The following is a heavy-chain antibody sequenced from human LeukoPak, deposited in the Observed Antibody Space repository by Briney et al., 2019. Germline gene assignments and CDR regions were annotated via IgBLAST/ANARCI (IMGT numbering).Heavy chain of an antibody. D-gene: IGHD3-3*01. Sequence: QPGGSLRLSCAASGLTCSDFNMNWVRQAPGKGLEWVSCISSSSNTIYYADSVKGRFTISRDNAKNSLYLQMNSLRDEDTAVYYCARISHYWGQGTLVTVSS. J-gene: IGHJ4*02. CDR2: ISSSSNTI. V-gene: IGHV3-48*02. CDR1: GLTCSDFN. CDR3: ARISHY.